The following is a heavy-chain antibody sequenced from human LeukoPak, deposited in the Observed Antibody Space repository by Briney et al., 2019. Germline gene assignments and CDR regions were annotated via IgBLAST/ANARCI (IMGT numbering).Heavy chain of an antibody. CDR2: IYSSGST. CDR1: GGSISSYY. D-gene: IGHD3-10*01. CDR3: ARSYGSGSYPWFDP. J-gene: IGHJ5*02. Sequence: SETLSPTCTVSGGSISSYYWSWIRQPAGKGLELIGRIYSSGSTNYNPTLKSRVTMSVDRSKNQFSMKLSSVTAEDTAVYYCARSYGSGSYPWFDPWGQGTLVTVSS. V-gene: IGHV4-4*07.